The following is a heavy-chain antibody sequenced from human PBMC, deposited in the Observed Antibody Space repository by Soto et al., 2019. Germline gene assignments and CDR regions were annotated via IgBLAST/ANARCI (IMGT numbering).Heavy chain of an antibody. CDR2: INAGNGNT. CDR3: AREEGPLWFGVFNYYYGMDV. J-gene: IGHJ6*02. Sequence: QVQLVQSGAEVKKPGASVKVSCKASGYTFTSYAMHWVRQAPGQRLEWMGWINAGNGNTKYSQKFQGRVTITRDTSASTAYMELSSLRSEDTAVYYCAREEGPLWFGVFNYYYGMDVWGQGTTVTVSS. V-gene: IGHV1-3*01. D-gene: IGHD3-10*01. CDR1: GYTFTSYA.